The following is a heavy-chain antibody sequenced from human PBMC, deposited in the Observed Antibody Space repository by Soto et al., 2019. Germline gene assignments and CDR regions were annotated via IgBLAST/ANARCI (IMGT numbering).Heavy chain of an antibody. CDR1: GYTFTGYY. J-gene: IGHJ4*02. CDR2: INPNSGGT. Sequence: ASVKVSCKASGYTFTGYYMHWVRQAPGQGLEWMGWINPNSGGTNYAQKFQGRVTMTRDTSISTAYVELSRLRSDDTAVYYCARVSPDSSGYYYGPSIDYWGKGTLVAVAS. V-gene: IGHV1-2*02. D-gene: IGHD3-22*01. CDR3: ARVSPDSSGYYYGPSIDY.